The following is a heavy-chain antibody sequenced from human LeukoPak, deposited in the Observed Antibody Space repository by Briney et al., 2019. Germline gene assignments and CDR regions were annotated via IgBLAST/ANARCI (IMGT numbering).Heavy chain of an antibody. CDR3: ATSSTRWDF. D-gene: IGHD6-13*01. Sequence: SGTLSLTCAVSGGSFGSSNWWSWVRQPPGKGLEWIGEIFHTGRTNYNPSLKSRVTISVDKSKSQFSLKLSSVTAADTAVYYCATSSTRWDFWGQGTLVTVSS. V-gene: IGHV4-4*02. CDR1: GGSFGSSNW. J-gene: IGHJ4*02. CDR2: IFHTGRT.